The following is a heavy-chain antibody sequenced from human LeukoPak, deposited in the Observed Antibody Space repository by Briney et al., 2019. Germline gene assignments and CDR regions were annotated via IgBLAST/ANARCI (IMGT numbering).Heavy chain of an antibody. CDR3: AREGDDSVWESHRDPFDI. CDR2: ISWNSGRI. Sequence: QTGGSLRLSCAASGFNFDDYTMHWVRQAPGKGLEWVSSISWNSGRIDYAGSVKGRFTISRDNAKNSLSLQMNSLRVEDTAVYYCAREGDDSVWESHRDPFDIWGHGTMITVSS. J-gene: IGHJ3*02. V-gene: IGHV3-9*01. CDR1: GFNFDDYT. D-gene: IGHD3-16*01.